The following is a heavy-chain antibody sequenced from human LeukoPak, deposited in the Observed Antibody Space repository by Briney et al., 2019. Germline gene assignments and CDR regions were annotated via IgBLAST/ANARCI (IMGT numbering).Heavy chain of an antibody. Sequence: TLSLTCTVSGGSISSGDYYWSWIRQPPGKGLEWIGYIYYSGSTYYNPSLKSRVTISVDRSKNQFSLKLSSVTAADTAVYYCARDDSRATTRSFFDYWGQGTLVTVSS. CDR3: ARDDSRATTRSFFDY. CDR1: GGSISSGDYY. J-gene: IGHJ4*02. D-gene: IGHD5-12*01. V-gene: IGHV4-30-4*01. CDR2: IYYSGST.